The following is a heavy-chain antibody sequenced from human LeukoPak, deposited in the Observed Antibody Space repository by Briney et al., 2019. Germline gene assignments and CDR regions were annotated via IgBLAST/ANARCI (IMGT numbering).Heavy chain of an antibody. Sequence: GGSLRLSCAASGFTFSDYWMSWVRQAPGKGLEWVANVREDGSEDHYVDSVKGRFTIFRDNAKNSVYLQMNSLRADDTAVYYCADPGVGFWGQGTLVTVSS. J-gene: IGHJ4*02. D-gene: IGHD2-8*01. CDR1: GFTFSDYW. CDR3: ADPGVGF. V-gene: IGHV3-7*01. CDR2: VREDGSED.